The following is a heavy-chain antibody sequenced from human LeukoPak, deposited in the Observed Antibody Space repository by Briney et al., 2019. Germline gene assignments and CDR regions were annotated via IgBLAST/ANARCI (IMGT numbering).Heavy chain of an antibody. V-gene: IGHV4-59*08. Sequence: SETLSLTCTVSGVSISSFFWSWIRQPPGKGLEWIGHIFYSGSTYYNPSLNSRVTISVDTSKNHLFLNLTSVTAADTAVYYCAGHHPRNTVDFWGQGTLVTVSS. J-gene: IGHJ4*02. D-gene: IGHD2/OR15-2a*01. CDR3: AGHHPRNTVDF. CDR2: IFYSGST. CDR1: GVSISSFF.